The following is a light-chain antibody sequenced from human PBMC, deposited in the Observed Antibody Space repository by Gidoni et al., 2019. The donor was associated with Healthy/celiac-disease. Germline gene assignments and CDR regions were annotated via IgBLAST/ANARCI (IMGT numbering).Light chain of an antibody. CDR1: QGISNS. CDR3: QQYYSTLWT. J-gene: IGKJ1*01. CDR2: AAS. V-gene: IGKV1-NL1*01. Sequence: DIQMTQSPSSLSASVGDRVTITCRASQGISNSLAWYQQKPGKAPKLLLYAASRLESGVPSRFSGSGSGTDYTLTISSLQPEDFATYYCQQYYSTLWTCGQGTKVEIK.